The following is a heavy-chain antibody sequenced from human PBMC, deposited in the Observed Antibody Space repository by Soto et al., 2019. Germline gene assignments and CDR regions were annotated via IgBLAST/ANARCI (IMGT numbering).Heavy chain of an antibody. CDR3: ASRTIFGVVILDGMDV. Sequence: SVKVSCKASGGTFSSYAISWVRQAPGQGLECMGGIIPIFGTANYAQKFQGRVTITADESTSTAYMELSSLRSEDTAVYYCASRTIFGVVILDGMDVWGQGTTVTVSS. CDR1: GGTFSSYA. J-gene: IGHJ6*02. V-gene: IGHV1-69*13. CDR2: IIPIFGTA. D-gene: IGHD3-3*01.